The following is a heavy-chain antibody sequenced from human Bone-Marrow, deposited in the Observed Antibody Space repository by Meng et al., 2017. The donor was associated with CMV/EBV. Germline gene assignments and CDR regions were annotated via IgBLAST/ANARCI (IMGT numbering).Heavy chain of an antibody. Sequence: SETLSLTCAVYGGSFSGYYWSWIRQPPGKGLEWIGEINHSGSTNYNPSLKSRVTISVDTSKNQFSLKLSSVTAADTAVYYCARGRGTKKLVLSYYYYYGMDVWGQGTTVTVSS. CDR1: GGSFSGYY. CDR2: INHSGST. J-gene: IGHJ6*02. V-gene: IGHV4-34*01. CDR3: ARGRGTKKLVLSYYYYYGMDV. D-gene: IGHD6-6*01.